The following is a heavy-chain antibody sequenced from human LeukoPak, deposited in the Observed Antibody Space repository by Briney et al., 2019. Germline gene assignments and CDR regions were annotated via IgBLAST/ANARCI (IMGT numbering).Heavy chain of an antibody. V-gene: IGHV3-48*02. D-gene: IGHD3-3*01. J-gene: IGHJ6*03. CDR3: ARASYYDFWSGYSSDYYYYMDV. Sequence: GGSLRLSCAASGFTFSKYAMSWVRQAPGKGLEWVSYISSSSSTIYYADSVKGRFTISRDNAKNSLYLQMNSLRDEDTAVYYCARASYYDFWSGYSSDYYYYMDVWGKGTTVTVSS. CDR2: ISSSSSTI. CDR1: GFTFSKYA.